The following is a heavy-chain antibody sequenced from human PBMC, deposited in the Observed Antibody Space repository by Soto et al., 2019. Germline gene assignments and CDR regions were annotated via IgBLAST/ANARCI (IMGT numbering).Heavy chain of an antibody. Sequence: QVQLVQSGAEVKKPGSSVKVSCKASGGTFSPYTINWVRQAPGQGLEWMGRIIPFHGVTNYAQKFQARVTITADKSTSTAYLELSGLRFEDTAMYYCTRDWEITVSTWSFGGFCGRRTLVTVSS. CDR3: TRDWEITVSTWSFGGF. D-gene: IGHD3-10*01. V-gene: IGHV1-69*08. J-gene: IGHJ4*02. CDR1: GGTFSPYT. CDR2: IIPFHGVT.